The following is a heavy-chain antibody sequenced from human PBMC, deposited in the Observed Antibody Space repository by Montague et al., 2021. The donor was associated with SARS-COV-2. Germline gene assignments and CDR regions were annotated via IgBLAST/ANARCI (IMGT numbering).Heavy chain of an antibody. CDR2: TSYSGST. CDR1: GGSISPYY. CDR3: ARWGEYYDSPYYYYAMDV. Sequence: SETPSLTCTVSGGSISPYYWSWIRQSPGKGLECIGYTSYSGSTDYNPSLKSRVTISIDTSKNQFSLKLSSVTAADTAVYYCARWGEYYDSPYYYYAMDVWGQGTTVTVSS. V-gene: IGHV4-59*12. J-gene: IGHJ6*02. D-gene: IGHD3-3*01.